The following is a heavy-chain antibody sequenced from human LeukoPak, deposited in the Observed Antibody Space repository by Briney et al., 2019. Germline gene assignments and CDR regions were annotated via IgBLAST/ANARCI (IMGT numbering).Heavy chain of an antibody. D-gene: IGHD1-26*01. Sequence: QPGGSLRLSCAASGFTFDDYAMHWVRQAPGKGLEWVSGISWNSGSIGYADSVKGRFTISRDNAKNSLYLQMNSLRAEDTALYYCAKDLSELGGQGTLVTVSS. CDR2: ISWNSGSI. V-gene: IGHV3-9*01. CDR3: AKDLSEL. J-gene: IGHJ4*02. CDR1: GFTFDDYA.